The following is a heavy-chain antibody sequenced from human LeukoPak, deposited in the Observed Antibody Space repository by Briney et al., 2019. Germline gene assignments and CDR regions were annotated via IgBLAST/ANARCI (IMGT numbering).Heavy chain of an antibody. J-gene: IGHJ4*02. Sequence: GGSLRLSCAASGFTFDDYAMHWVRQAPGKGLEWVSGISWNSGSIGYADSVKGRFTISRDNAKNSLYLQMNSLRAEDTAVYYCARGLYGDFDYWGQGTLVTVSS. CDR1: GFTFDDYA. D-gene: IGHD4-17*01. V-gene: IGHV3-9*01. CDR2: ISWNSGSI. CDR3: ARGLYGDFDY.